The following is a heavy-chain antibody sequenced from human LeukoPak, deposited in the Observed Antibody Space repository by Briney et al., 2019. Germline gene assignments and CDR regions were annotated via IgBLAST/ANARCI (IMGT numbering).Heavy chain of an antibody. Sequence: GGSLRLSCAASGFTFSTYWMHWVRQAPGKGRVWASRISSDGSIAINADSVEGRFTVSRDNAKNTLYLQMNSLRVEDTAVYYCARADYGGNSDFHYWGQGTLVTVSS. CDR2: ISSDGSIA. V-gene: IGHV3-74*01. CDR1: GFTFSTYW. CDR3: ARADYGGNSDFHY. J-gene: IGHJ4*02. D-gene: IGHD4-23*01.